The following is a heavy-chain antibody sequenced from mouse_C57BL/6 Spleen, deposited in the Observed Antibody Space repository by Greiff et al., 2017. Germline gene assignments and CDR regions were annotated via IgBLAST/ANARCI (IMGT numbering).Heavy chain of an antibody. Sequence: QVQLQQPGAELVRPGSSVKLSCKASGYTFTSYWMHWVKQRPIQGLEWIGNIDPSDSETHYNQKFKDKATLTVDKSYSTAYMQLSSLTSEDSAVYYCSRTVGDYYGSSYVFDYWGQGTTLTVSS. V-gene: IGHV1-52*01. CDR2: IDPSDSET. CDR3: SRTVGDYYGSSYVFDY. CDR1: GYTFTSYW. J-gene: IGHJ2*01. D-gene: IGHD1-1*01.